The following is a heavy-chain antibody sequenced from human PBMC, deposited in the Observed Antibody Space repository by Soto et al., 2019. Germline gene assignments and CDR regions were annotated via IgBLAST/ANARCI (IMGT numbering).Heavy chain of an antibody. CDR2: IRSKAYGGTT. CDR1: GFTFGDYA. CDR3: TRDLLDTLLRYCSGGSCYSPWI. V-gene: IGHV3-49*03. Sequence: EVQLVESGGGLVQPGRSLRLSCTASGFTFGDYAMSWFRQAPGKGLEWVGFIRSKAYGGTTEYAASVKGRFTISRDDSKSIAYLQMNSLKTEDTAVYYCTRDLLDTLLRYCSGGSCYSPWIWGQGTLVTVSS. D-gene: IGHD2-15*01. J-gene: IGHJ4*02.